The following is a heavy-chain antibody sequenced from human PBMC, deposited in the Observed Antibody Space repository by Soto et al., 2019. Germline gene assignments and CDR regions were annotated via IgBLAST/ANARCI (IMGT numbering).Heavy chain of an antibody. Sequence: ASVKVSCKASGYTFTSYYMHWVRQAPGQGLEWMGIINPSGGSTSYAQKFRGRVTLTRDMSTSTVYMELTSLTYDDTAVYYCARDVSGPGATYVMDVWGQGTTVTVSS. D-gene: IGHD2-2*01. V-gene: IGHV1-46*01. J-gene: IGHJ6*02. CDR1: GYTFTSYY. CDR3: ARDVSGPGATYVMDV. CDR2: INPSGGST.